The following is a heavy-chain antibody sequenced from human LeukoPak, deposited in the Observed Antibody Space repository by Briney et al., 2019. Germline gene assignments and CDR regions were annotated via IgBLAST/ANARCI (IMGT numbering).Heavy chain of an antibody. CDR3: ARDVVVVAEGYYYYYGMDV. V-gene: IGHV3-64*01. D-gene: IGHD2-15*01. Sequence: GGSLRLSCVASGFRFSNYSMHWVRQAPGKGLEYVSAISSNGGSTYYANSVKGRFTISRDNSKNTLYLQMGSLRAEDMAVYYCARDVVVVAEGYYYYYGMDVWGQGTTVTVSS. CDR2: ISSNGGST. J-gene: IGHJ6*02. CDR1: GFRFSNYS.